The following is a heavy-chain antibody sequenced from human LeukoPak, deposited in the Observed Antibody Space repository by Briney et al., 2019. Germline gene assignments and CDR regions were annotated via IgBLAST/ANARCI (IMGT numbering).Heavy chain of an antibody. D-gene: IGHD2-15*01. Sequence: PGGSLRLSCAASGFNVSSYYMSWVRQAPGRGLEWVSLIYSSTSTYYADSVKGRFTISRDKSKNTLFLQMKSLRAEDTAVYYCARAPVTSCRGAFCYPFDIWGQGTLVTVSS. CDR2: IYSSTST. CDR1: GFNVSSYY. CDR3: ARAPVTSCRGAFCYPFDI. V-gene: IGHV3-53*01. J-gene: IGHJ4*02.